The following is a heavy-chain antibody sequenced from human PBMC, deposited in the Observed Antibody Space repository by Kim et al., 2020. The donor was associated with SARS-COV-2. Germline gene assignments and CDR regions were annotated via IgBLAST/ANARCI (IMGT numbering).Heavy chain of an antibody. CDR1: GVSVTGSTSS. J-gene: IGHJ1*01. Sequence: SETLSLTCTVSGVSVTGSTSSWGWIRQSPGEGLEWVGTVFYSGNTFYNPSLKSRVTISVDMSKTQFSLKLDSVTAADAAVYYCTRQEADYGSGSYFRDWG. V-gene: IGHV4-39*01. CDR2: VFYSGNT. CDR3: TRQEADYGSGSYFRD. D-gene: IGHD3-10*01.